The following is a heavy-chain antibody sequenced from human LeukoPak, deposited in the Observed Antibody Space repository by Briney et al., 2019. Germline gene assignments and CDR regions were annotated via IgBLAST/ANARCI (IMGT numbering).Heavy chain of an antibody. CDR2: ISSNGGST. Sequence: KPGGSLRLSCAASGLTFSNYAMYWVRQAPGKGLEFVSLISSNGGSTYYANSVRGRFTISRDNSKNTVYLQMGSLGSEDMAVYYCARGAPQGSYYYYALNVWGQGTTVTVSS. CDR1: GLTFSNYA. J-gene: IGHJ6*02. V-gene: IGHV3-64*01. CDR3: ARGAPQGSYYYYALNV.